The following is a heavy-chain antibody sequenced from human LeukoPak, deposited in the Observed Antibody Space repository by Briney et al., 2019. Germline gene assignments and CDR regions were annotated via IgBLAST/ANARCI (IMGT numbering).Heavy chain of an antibody. CDR3: VKGGWLDD. V-gene: IGHV3-23*01. CDR1: GFSFNTFD. CDR2: ISGSDGST. Sequence: SLRLTCAASGFSFNTFDMSWVRQAPGRGLEWVSFISGSDGSTQYANSVKGRVTTSRDNFNNLLYLDMHSLRGDDTAIYYCVKGGWLDDYGQGTLVTVSS. D-gene: IGHD2-15*01. J-gene: IGHJ4*02.